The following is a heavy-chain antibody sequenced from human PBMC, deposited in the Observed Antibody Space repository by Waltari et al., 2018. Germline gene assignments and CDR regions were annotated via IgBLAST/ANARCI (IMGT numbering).Heavy chain of an antibody. CDR1: GGSISSSSYY. J-gene: IGHJ4*02. Sequence: QLQLQESGPGLVKPSETLSLTCTVSGGSISSSSYYWGWIRQPPGKGLEWIGSIYYSGSTHYNPALKSRVTISVDTSKNQFARKLSSVTAADTAVYYCARQVEDCGGDCECFDYWGQGTLVTVSS. CDR2: IYYSGST. CDR3: ARQVEDCGGDCECFDY. V-gene: IGHV4-39*01. D-gene: IGHD2-21*01.